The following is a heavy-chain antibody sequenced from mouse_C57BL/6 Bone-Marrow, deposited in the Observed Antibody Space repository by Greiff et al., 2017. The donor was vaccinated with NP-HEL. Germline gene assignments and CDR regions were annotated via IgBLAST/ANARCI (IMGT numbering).Heavy chain of an antibody. CDR1: GFNIKDYY. J-gene: IGHJ1*03. Sequence: EVQLQQSGAELVKPGASVKLSCTASGFNIKDYYMHWVKQRTEQGLEWIGRIDPEDGETKYVPKFQGKATITADTSSNTAYLQLSSLTSEDTAVYYCARIYYDYDGDVYWYFDVWGTGTTVTVFS. D-gene: IGHD2-4*01. V-gene: IGHV14-2*01. CDR2: IDPEDGET. CDR3: ARIYYDYDGDVYWYFDV.